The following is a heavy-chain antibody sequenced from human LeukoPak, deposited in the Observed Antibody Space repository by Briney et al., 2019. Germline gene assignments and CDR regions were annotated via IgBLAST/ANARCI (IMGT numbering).Heavy chain of an antibody. J-gene: IGHJ4*02. CDR3: AHRRILTAYYIAGDFDY. D-gene: IGHD3-9*01. CDR1: GFSLSTSGVG. Sequence: SGPTLLNPTPTLTLTFTFSGFSLSTSGVGVGWIRQPPGKAPECLALIYWDNDKRYSPSLKSRLTITKDTSKNQVVLTMTNMDPVDTATYYCAHRRILTAYYIAGDFDYWGQGTLVTVSS. V-gene: IGHV2-5*02. CDR2: IYWDNDK.